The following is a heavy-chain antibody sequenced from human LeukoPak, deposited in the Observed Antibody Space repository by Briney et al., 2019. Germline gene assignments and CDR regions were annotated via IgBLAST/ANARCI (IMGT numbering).Heavy chain of an antibody. CDR3: ATICSTSCYGYYMDV. D-gene: IGHD2-2*01. CDR1: GFLFSSHW. J-gene: IGHJ6*03. CDR2: IKHDGSDK. Sequence: PGGSLRLSCAASGFLFSSHWMSWVRQAPGKGLEWVANIKHDGSDKYYVDSVTGRFTISRDNAKNSLSLQMNSLRVEDTAVYYCATICSTSCYGYYMDVWGKGTTVTVSS. V-gene: IGHV3-7*01.